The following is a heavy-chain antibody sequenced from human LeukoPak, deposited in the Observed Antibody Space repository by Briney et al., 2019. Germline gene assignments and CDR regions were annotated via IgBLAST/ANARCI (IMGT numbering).Heavy chain of an antibody. Sequence: GGSLRLSCAASGFTFSDYYMSWIRQAPGKGREWVSYISSSGSTIYYADSVKGRFIISRDNAKNSLYLQMNSLRAEDTAVYYCASFSRYSYGLFDYWGQGTLVTVSS. J-gene: IGHJ4*02. D-gene: IGHD5-18*01. V-gene: IGHV3-11*01. CDR1: GFTFSDYY. CDR3: ASFSRYSYGLFDY. CDR2: ISSSGSTI.